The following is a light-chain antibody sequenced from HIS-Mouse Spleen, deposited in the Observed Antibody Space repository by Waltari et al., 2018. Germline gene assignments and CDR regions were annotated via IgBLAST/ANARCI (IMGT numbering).Light chain of an antibody. V-gene: IGLV2-18*02. CDR1: SIDVGSYNR. CDR3: SSYTSSSTV. Sequence: QSALTQPPSVSGSPGPSVPISCTGTSIDVGSYNRVSCYQQPPGNAPKLMIYEVSNRPSGVPDRFSGSKSGNTASLTISGLQAEDEADYYCSSYTSSSTVFGTGTKVTVL. J-gene: IGLJ1*01. CDR2: EVS.